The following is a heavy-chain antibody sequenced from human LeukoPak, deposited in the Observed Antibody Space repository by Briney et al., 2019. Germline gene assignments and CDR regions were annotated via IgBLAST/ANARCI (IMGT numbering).Heavy chain of an antibody. CDR2: ISYDGSNK. CDR1: GFTFSSYG. V-gene: IGHV3-30*18. J-gene: IGHJ6*02. CDR3: AKDGLDYGDYVAYGMDV. Sequence: GGSLRLSCAASGFTFSSYGMHWVRQAPGKGLEWVAVISYDGSNKYYADSVKGRFTISRDNSKNTLHLQMNSLRAEDTAVYYCAKDGLDYGDYVAYGMDVWGQGTTVTVSS. D-gene: IGHD4-17*01.